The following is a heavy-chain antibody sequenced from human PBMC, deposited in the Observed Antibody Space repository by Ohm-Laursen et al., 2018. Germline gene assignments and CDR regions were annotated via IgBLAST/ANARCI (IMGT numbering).Heavy chain of an antibody. CDR2: ISSSGSTI. V-gene: IGHV3-48*03. Sequence: SLRLSCAASGFTFSSYEMNWVRQAPGKGLEWVSYISSSGSTINYADSVKGRFTISRDNAKNSLYLQMNSLRAEDTAVYYCARSGLTVAGTVDYWGQGTLVTVSS. J-gene: IGHJ4*02. D-gene: IGHD6-19*01. CDR1: GFTFSSYE. CDR3: ARSGLTVAGTVDY.